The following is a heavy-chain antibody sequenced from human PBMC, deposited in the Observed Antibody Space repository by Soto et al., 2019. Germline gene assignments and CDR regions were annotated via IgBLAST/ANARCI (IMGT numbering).Heavy chain of an antibody. CDR3: AKTPGVITVITSFDH. J-gene: IGHJ4*02. D-gene: IGHD3-16*01. CDR2: ISGSGAST. Sequence: PGGSRRLSWVASGFTFNKYALAWVRQAPGKGLEWVSAISGSGASTYDADSVKGRYTISRDNSNNTLYLQMNSLRAEDTAVYYCAKTPGVITVITSFDHWGQGTPVTVSS. CDR1: GFTFNKYA. V-gene: IGHV3-23*01.